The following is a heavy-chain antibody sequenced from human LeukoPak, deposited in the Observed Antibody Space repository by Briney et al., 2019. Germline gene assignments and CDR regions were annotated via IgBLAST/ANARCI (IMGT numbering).Heavy chain of an antibody. CDR3: ARLYAEYYYDRRGYYFDY. J-gene: IGHJ4*02. CDR2: IIPIFGTA. CDR1: GGTFSSYA. V-gene: IGHV1-69*13. Sequence: ASVKVSCKASGGTFSSYAISWVRQAPGQGLVWMGGIIPIFGTANYAQKFQGRVTITADESTSTAYMELSSLRSEDTAVYYCARLYAEYYYDRRGYYFDYRGQGTLVTVSS. D-gene: IGHD3-22*01.